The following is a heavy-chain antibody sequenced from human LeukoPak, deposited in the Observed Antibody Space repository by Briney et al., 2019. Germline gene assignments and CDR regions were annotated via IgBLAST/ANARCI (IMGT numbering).Heavy chain of an antibody. CDR2: IYTSGST. D-gene: IGHD6-19*01. Sequence: PSQTLSLTCTVSGGSISSGSYYWSWIRQPAGKGLEWIGRIYTSGSTNYNPSLKSRVTISVDTSKNQFSLKLSSVTAADTAVYYCARDAGYSSGWAEIDCWGQGTLVTVSS. CDR3: ARDAGYSSGWAEIDC. J-gene: IGHJ4*02. V-gene: IGHV4-61*02. CDR1: GGSISSGSYY.